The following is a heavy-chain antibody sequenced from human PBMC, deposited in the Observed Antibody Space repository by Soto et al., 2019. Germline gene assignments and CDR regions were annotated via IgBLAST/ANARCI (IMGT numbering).Heavy chain of an antibody. CDR3: ARDPMGRYYGSGSYSFAY. CDR1: GFTFSSYA. CDR2: ISYDGSNK. D-gene: IGHD3-10*01. Sequence: QVQLVESGGGVVQPGRSLRLSCAASGFTFSSYAMHWVRQAPGKGLEWVAVISYDGSNKYYADSVKGRFTISRDNSKNRLYLQMNGLRAEDTAVYYCARDPMGRYYGSGSYSFAYWGQGTLVTVSS. V-gene: IGHV3-30-3*01. J-gene: IGHJ4*02.